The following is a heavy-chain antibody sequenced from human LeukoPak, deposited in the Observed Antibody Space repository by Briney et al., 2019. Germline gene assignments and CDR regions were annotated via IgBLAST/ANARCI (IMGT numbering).Heavy chain of an antibody. D-gene: IGHD6-19*01. CDR3: ARASQWLAFDY. J-gene: IGHJ4*02. V-gene: IGHV3-74*01. Sequence: PGGSLRLSCAGSGFIFSQFWMQWVRQVPGKGLVWVSRINGDGSSTNYADSVKGRFTISRDNSKNTLYLQMNSLRAEDTAVYYCARASQWLAFDYWGQGTLVTVSS. CDR2: INGDGSST. CDR1: GFIFSQFW.